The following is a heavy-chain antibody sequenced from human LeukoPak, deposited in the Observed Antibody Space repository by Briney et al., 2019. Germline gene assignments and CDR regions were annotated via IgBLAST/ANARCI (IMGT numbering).Heavy chain of an antibody. Sequence: SETLSLTCTVSGGSISSTEHYWTWVRQVPGKGLEWIGYIYYSGSAYYNPSLRSRVTISIDRSQNHFSVNLTSVTAADTAVYYCARTLLNPSGGPKSAFDLWGRGTLVTVSS. D-gene: IGHD3-16*01. CDR3: ARTLLNPSGGPKSAFDL. J-gene: IGHJ3*01. V-gene: IGHV4-31*03. CDR2: IYYSGSA. CDR1: GGSISSTEHY.